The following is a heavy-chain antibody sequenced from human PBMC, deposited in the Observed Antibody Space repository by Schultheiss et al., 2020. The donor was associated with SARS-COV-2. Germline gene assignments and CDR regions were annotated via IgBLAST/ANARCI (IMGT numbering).Heavy chain of an antibody. CDR2: IKQDGSEK. J-gene: IGHJ3*02. CDR1: GFTFSSYA. CDR3: ARALRSSDYYGFFDAFDI. V-gene: IGHV3-7*01. Sequence: GGSLRLSCAASGFTFSSYAMHWVRQAPGKGLEWVANIKQDGSEKYYVDCVKGRFTISRDNAKNSLYLQMNSLRAEDTAVYYCARALRSSDYYGFFDAFDIWGQGTMVTVSS. D-gene: IGHD3-10*01.